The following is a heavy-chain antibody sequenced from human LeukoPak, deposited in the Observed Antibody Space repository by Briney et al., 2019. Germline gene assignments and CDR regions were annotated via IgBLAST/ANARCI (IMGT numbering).Heavy chain of an antibody. J-gene: IGHJ4*02. Sequence: SQTLSLTCAISGDSVSRNSAAWNWIRQSPSRGLEWLGRTYYRSKWYNDYAVSVKSRITINPDTSKNQFSLQLNSVTAADTAVYYCARAVRERIRGFYDYVWGSYRYTFDYWGQGTLVTVSS. CDR3: ARAVRERIRGFYDYVWGSYRYTFDY. CDR1: GDSVSRNSAA. D-gene: IGHD3-16*02. CDR2: TYYRSKWYN. V-gene: IGHV6-1*01.